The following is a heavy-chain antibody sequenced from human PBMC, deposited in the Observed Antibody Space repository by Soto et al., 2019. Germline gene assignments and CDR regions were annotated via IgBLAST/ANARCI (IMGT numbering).Heavy chain of an antibody. D-gene: IGHD6-6*01. V-gene: IGHV3-7*03. J-gene: IGHJ3*02. CDR2: IKQDGSEK. CDR1: GFTFSSYW. CDR3: ARVWGSSSETDAFDI. Sequence: GESLKISCAASGFTFSSYWMSWVRQAPGKGLEWVANIKQDGSEKYYVDSVKGRFTISRDNAKNSLYLQMNSLRAEDTAVYYCARVWGSSSETDAFDIWGQGTRVTVSS.